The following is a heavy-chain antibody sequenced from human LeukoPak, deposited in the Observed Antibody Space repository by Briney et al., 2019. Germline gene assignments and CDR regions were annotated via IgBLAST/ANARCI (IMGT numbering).Heavy chain of an antibody. CDR2: ISAYNGNT. V-gene: IGHV1-18*01. D-gene: IGHD6-13*01. Sequence: ASVKVSCKASDYTFTSYGISWVRQAPGQGLEWMGWISAYNGNTNYAQKLQGRVTMTTDTSTSTAYMELRSLRSDDTAVYYCARDSSSWYFYYYYGMDVWGQGTTVTVSS. J-gene: IGHJ6*02. CDR3: ARDSSSWYFYYYYGMDV. CDR1: DYTFTSYG.